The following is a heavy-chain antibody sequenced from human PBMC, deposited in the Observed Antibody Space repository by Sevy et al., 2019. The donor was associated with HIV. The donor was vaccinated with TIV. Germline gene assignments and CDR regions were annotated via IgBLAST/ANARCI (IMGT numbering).Heavy chain of an antibody. CDR1: GYTFTSYG. J-gene: IGHJ6*02. Sequence: ASVKVSCKASGYTFTSYGISWVRQAPGQGLEWMGWISAYNGNTNYAQKLQGRVTMTTDTSTSTAYMELRSLRSDDTAVYYCARDTRRYDFLSGYPYAYYYYGMDVWGQGTTVTVSS. CDR2: ISAYNGNT. CDR3: ARDTRRYDFLSGYPYAYYYYGMDV. V-gene: IGHV1-18*01. D-gene: IGHD3-3*01.